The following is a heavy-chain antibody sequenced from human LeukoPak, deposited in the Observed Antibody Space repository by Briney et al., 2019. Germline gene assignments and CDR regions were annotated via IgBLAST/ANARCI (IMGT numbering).Heavy chain of an antibody. J-gene: IGHJ4*02. Sequence: GGSLRLSCTVSGFTVSSNSMSGVRQAPGKGLEWGSFIYSGGNTHYSDSVKCRFTISRDNSKNTLYLQMNSLRADDTAVYYCARRAGEYSHPYDYWGQGTLVTVSS. CDR1: GFTVSSNS. V-gene: IGHV3-53*01. D-gene: IGHD4-17*01. CDR2: IYSGGNT. CDR3: ARRAGEYSHPYDY.